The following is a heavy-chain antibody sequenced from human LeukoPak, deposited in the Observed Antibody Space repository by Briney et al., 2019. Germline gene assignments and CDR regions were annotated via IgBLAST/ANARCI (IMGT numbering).Heavy chain of an antibody. CDR3: ARDPGGIHSY. J-gene: IGHJ4*02. CDR2: IWYDGSNK. D-gene: IGHD1-26*01. Sequence: GGSLRLSCAASGSTFSSYGMHWVRQAPGKGLEWVAVIWYDGSNKYHADSVQGRFTISRDNSKNMVYLQMNSLRDEDTAVYYCARDPGGIHSYWGQGTLVTVSS. CDR1: GSTFSSYG. V-gene: IGHV3-33*01.